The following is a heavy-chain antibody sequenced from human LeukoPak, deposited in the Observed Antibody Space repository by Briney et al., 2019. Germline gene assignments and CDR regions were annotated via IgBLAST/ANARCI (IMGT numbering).Heavy chain of an antibody. D-gene: IGHD6-13*01. CDR2: IYSGGST. V-gene: IGHV3-53*05. Sequence: GGSLRLSCAASGFTVSSNYMSWVRQAPGKGLEWVSIIYSGGSTFYPDSVKGRFTISRDNSKNTLYLQMNSLRAEDTAVYYCARMRLAARNWFDPWGQGTLVTVSS. CDR3: ARMRLAARNWFDP. CDR1: GFTVSSNY. J-gene: IGHJ5*02.